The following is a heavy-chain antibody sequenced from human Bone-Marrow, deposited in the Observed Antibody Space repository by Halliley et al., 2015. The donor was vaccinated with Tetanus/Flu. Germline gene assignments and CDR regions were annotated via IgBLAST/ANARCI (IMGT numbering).Heavy chain of an antibody. CDR3: AGGAGWSIDY. D-gene: IGHD2-15*01. Sequence: GGEGGAIIKEDGSEIHYVDSVKGRFTISRDNAKNSLYLQMNSLRADGTAVYYCAGGAGWSIDYWGQGTLVTVSS. CDR2: IKEDGSEI. J-gene: IGHJ4*02. V-gene: IGHV3-7*03.